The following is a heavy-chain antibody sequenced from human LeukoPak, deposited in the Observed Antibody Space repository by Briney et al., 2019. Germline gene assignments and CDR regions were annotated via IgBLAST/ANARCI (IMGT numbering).Heavy chain of an antibody. CDR1: GFTFSNYW. Sequence: GGSLRLSCAASGFTFSNYWMHWVRQDPGKGPVWVSFINPDGSTTNYADSVKGRFTISRDNAKNSLYLQMNSLRAEDTAVYYCARGRAHELHSGWYLPFDYWGQGALVTVSS. J-gene: IGHJ4*02. D-gene: IGHD6-19*01. CDR2: INPDGSTT. V-gene: IGHV3-74*01. CDR3: ARGRAHELHSGWYLPFDY.